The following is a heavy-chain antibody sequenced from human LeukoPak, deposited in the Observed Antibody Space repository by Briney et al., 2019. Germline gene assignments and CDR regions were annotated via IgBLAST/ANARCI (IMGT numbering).Heavy chain of an antibody. CDR2: IRNKANSYTT. Sequence: TGGSLRLSCAVSGFTFSDYYMDWVRQAPGKGLEWVGRIRNKANSYTTEYAASVKGRFTISRDDSKNSLYLQMNSLRAEDTAVYYCAREDGYSSSWYSDYWGQGTLVTVSS. V-gene: IGHV3-72*01. CDR3: AREDGYSSSWYSDY. D-gene: IGHD6-13*01. CDR1: GFTFSDYY. J-gene: IGHJ4*02.